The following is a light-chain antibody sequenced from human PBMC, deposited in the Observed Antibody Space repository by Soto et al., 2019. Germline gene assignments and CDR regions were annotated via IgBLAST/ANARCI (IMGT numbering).Light chain of an antibody. V-gene: IGLV3-21*02. Sequence: SYELTQPPSVSVAPGQTARIPCGGNNIGSKSVHWYQQKPGQAPVLVVYDDSDRPSGIPERFSGSNSGNTATLTISRVEAGDEADYYCQVWDSSSDHRYVFGTGTKVTVL. CDR2: DDS. CDR1: NIGSKS. J-gene: IGLJ1*01. CDR3: QVWDSSSDHRYV.